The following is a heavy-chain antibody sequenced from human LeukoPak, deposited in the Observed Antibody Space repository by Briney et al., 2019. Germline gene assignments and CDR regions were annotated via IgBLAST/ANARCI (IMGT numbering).Heavy chain of an antibody. D-gene: IGHD5-18*01. J-gene: IGHJ4*02. CDR2: ISGSGGST. V-gene: IGHV3-23*01. CDR1: GFTFSSYA. Sequence: PGGSLRLSCAASGFTFSSYAMSWVRQAPGKGLEWVSAISGSGGSTYYADSVKGRFTISRGNSKNTLYLQMNSLRAEDTAVYYCAKDRIQLWSHATDYFDYWGQGTLVTVSS. CDR3: AKDRIQLWSHATDYFDY.